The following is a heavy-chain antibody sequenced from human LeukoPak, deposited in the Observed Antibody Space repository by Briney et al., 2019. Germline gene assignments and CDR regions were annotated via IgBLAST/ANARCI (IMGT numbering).Heavy chain of an antibody. Sequence: GGSLRLSCAASGFTFSSYGMHWVRQAPGKGLEWVAVISYDGSNKYYADSVKGRFTISRDNSKNTLYLQMNSLRAEDTSVYYCARDKLLSGSFSLDFDYWGQGTLVTVSS. J-gene: IGHJ4*02. CDR2: ISYDGSNK. V-gene: IGHV3-30*03. CDR1: GFTFSSYG. D-gene: IGHD1-26*01. CDR3: ARDKLLSGSFSLDFDY.